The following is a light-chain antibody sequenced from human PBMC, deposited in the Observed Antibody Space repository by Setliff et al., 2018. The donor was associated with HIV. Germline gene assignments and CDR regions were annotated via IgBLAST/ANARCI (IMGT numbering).Light chain of an antibody. CDR1: SSDIGTYNS. J-gene: IGLJ1*01. CDR2: EIT. V-gene: IGLV2-18*02. CDR3: CSYAGSSTYV. Sequence: QSALTQPPSVSGSPGQSVTISCTGTSSDIGTYNSISWYQQTPGTAPKLIIYEITARPSGVPDRFSGSKSGNTASLTISGLQTEDEADYHCCSYAGSSTYVFGIGTKVTVL.